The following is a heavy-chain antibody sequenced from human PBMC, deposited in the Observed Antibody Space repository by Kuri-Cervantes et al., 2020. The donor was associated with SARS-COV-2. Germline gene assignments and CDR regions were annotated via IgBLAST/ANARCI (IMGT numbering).Heavy chain of an antibody. CDR3: ARVKQWLERTAFDI. Sequence: GESLKISCAASGFTFSSYSMNWVRQAPGKGLVWVSRINSDGSSTSYADSVKGRFTISRDNAKNTLYLQMNSLRAEDTAVYYCARVKQWLERTAFDIWGQGTMVTVSS. CDR2: INSDGSST. V-gene: IGHV3-74*01. J-gene: IGHJ3*02. CDR1: GFTFSSYS. D-gene: IGHD6-19*01.